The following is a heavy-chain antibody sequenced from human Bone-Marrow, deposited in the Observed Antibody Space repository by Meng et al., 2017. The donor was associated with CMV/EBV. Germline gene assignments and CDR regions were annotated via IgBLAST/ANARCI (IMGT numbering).Heavy chain of an antibody. V-gene: IGHV4-59*01. Sequence: SETRSLTCTVSGGSISSYYWSWIRQPPGKGLEWIGYIYYSGSTNYNPSLKSRVTISVDTSKNQFSLKLSSVTAADTAVYYCARDVHYYDSSGYLSWFDPWGQGTLVTVSS. CDR3: ARDVHYYDSSGYLSWFDP. CDR2: IYYSGST. J-gene: IGHJ5*02. CDR1: GGSISSYY. D-gene: IGHD3-22*01.